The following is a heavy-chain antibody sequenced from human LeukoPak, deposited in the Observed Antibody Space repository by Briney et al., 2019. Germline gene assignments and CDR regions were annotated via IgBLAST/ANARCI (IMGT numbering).Heavy chain of an antibody. J-gene: IGHJ4*02. D-gene: IGHD2-2*02. CDR3: AKEGCTGTNCYINC. CDR2: IGGSGGST. V-gene: IGHV3-23*01. Sequence: PGGSLRLSCAAPGFTFRDYAMSWVRQTPGKGLEWVSVIGGSGGSTCYADSVKGRFTISRDDSKNTLYLQMNSLRAEDTAVYHCAKEGCTGTNCYINCWGQGTLVTVSS. CDR1: GFTFRDYA.